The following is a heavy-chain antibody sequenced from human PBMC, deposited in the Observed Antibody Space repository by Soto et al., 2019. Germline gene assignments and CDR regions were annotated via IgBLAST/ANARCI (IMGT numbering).Heavy chain of an antibody. CDR3: ARYLVVPAAFHWFDP. CDR1: GGTFSSYA. D-gene: IGHD2-2*01. CDR2: IIPIFGTA. Sequence: QVQLVQSGAEVKKPGSSVKVSCKASGGTFSSYAISWVRQAPGQGLEWMGGIIPIFGTANYAQKFQGRVTITAGKSTSTAYMELSSLRSEDTAVYYCARYLVVPAAFHWFDPWGHGTLVTVSS. V-gene: IGHV1-69*06. J-gene: IGHJ5*02.